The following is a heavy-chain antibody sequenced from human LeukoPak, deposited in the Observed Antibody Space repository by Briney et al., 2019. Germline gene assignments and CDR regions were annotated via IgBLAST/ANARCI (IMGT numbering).Heavy chain of an antibody. J-gene: IGHJ5*02. Sequence: SGTLSLTCAVYGGSFSGYYWSWIRQPPGKGLEWIGEINHSGSTNYNPSLKSRVTISVDTSKNQFSLKLSSVTAADTAVYYCARGAGSSWYGGWYNWFDPWGQGTLVTVSS. D-gene: IGHD6-13*01. CDR3: ARGAGSSWYGGWYNWFDP. V-gene: IGHV4-34*01. CDR2: INHSGST. CDR1: GGSFSGYY.